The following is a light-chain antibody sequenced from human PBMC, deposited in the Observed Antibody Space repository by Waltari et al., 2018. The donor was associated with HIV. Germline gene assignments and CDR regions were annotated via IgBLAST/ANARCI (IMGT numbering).Light chain of an antibody. CDR3: STWDDSLNALL. CDR1: RSNIGSNP. CDR2: SND. J-gene: IGLJ2*01. V-gene: IGLV1-44*01. Sequence: QSVLTQPPSASGTPGQRVAISCSGSRSNIGSNPVTWYQQLPRTAPKLLIYSNDQRPSGVPDRFSGSKSGTSASLAISGLHSEDEADYYCSTWDDSLNALLFGGGTNLTVL.